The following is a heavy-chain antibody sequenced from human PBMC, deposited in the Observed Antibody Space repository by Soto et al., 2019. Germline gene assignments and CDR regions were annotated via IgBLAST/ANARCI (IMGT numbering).Heavy chain of an antibody. Sequence: QVQLQQWGAGLLKPSETLSLTCAVYGGSLSGYYWSWIRQPPGKALEWIGESNYSGNTNYNPSLKSRVTISVDTSKNHLFLNLSSVTAADTAMYYCSRHHVRGRTIAGAAEFWGQGTMVTVSS. CDR1: GGSLSGYY. D-gene: IGHD1-26*01. CDR3: SRHHVRGRTIAGAAEF. J-gene: IGHJ4*02. V-gene: IGHV4-34*01. CDR2: SNYSGNT.